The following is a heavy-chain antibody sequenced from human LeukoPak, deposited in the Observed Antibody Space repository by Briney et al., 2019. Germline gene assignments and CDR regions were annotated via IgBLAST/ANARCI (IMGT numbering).Heavy chain of an antibody. D-gene: IGHD2-15*01. J-gene: IGHJ4*02. Sequence: GGSLRLSCAASGFTFSNYAMSWVRQAPGKGLECVSGISNNDDAACYADSVRGRFTISRDNSRNTLYLQLNSLRAEDTAIYYCAKDSHSQLLGLFDNWGQGALVTVSS. CDR2: ISNNDDAA. CDR1: GFTFSNYA. CDR3: AKDSHSQLLGLFDN. V-gene: IGHV3-23*01.